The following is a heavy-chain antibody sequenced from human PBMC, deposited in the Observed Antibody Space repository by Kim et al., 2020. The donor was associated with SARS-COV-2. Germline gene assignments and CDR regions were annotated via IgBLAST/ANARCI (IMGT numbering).Heavy chain of an antibody. D-gene: IGHD4-17*01. J-gene: IGHJ3*02. Sequence: ASVKVSCKASGYTFTSYGISWVRQAPGQGLEWMGWISAYNGNTNYAQKLQGRVTMTTDTSTSTAYMELRSLRSDDTAVYYCARDRDYGDYRGGAFDIWGQGTMVTVSS. CDR3: ARDRDYGDYRGGAFDI. CDR2: ISAYNGNT. V-gene: IGHV1-18*04. CDR1: GYTFTSYG.